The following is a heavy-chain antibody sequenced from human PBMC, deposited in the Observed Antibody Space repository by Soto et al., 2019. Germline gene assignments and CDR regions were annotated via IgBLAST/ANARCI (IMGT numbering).Heavy chain of an antibody. CDR2: INHSGST. V-gene: IGHV4-34*01. J-gene: IGHJ6*02. D-gene: IGHD3-10*01. CDR3: ARGRGVVRGVLYYYYGMDV. Sequence: PSETLSLTCAVYGGSFSGYYWSWIRQPPGKGLEWIGEINHSGSTNYNPSLKSRVTISVDTSKNQFSLKLSSVTAADTAVYYCARGRGVVRGVLYYYYGMDVWGQGTTVTVS. CDR1: GGSFSGYY.